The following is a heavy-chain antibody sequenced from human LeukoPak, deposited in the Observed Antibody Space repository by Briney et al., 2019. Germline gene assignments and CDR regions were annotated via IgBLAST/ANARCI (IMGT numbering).Heavy chain of an antibody. CDR3: ARVGSSLTHYFDY. CDR1: GFTFSSYA. D-gene: IGHD6-13*01. Sequence: GGSLRLSCAASGFTFSSYAMSWVRQAPGKGLEWVSSITSPSSNIHYADSVKGRFTISRDNAKNSLYLQMNSLRPEDTAAYYCARVGSSLTHYFDYWGQGTLVTVSS. CDR2: ITSPSSNI. V-gene: IGHV3-21*01. J-gene: IGHJ4*02.